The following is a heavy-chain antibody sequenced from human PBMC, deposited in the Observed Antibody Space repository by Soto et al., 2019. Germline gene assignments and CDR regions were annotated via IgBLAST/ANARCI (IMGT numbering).Heavy chain of an antibody. Sequence: ASVKVSCKSSGDSFNDYYIHWVRQAPGQGFEWMGWINPNGGVTKYAQKFQGWVSMTRDTSIRTVYMQLSRLRSDDTAVYYCARDRMADFWSGYYDYYYYGMDVWGQGTTVTVSS. CDR2: INPNGGVT. CDR3: ARDRMADFWSGYYDYYYYGMDV. CDR1: GDSFNDYY. V-gene: IGHV1-2*04. D-gene: IGHD3-3*01. J-gene: IGHJ6*02.